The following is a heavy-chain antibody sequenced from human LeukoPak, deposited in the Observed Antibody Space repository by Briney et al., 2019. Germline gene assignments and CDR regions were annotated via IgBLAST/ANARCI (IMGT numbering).Heavy chain of an antibody. J-gene: IGHJ4*02. Sequence: SETLSLTCTVSGASIITTNYYWGWNRHPPGKGLECIGSISYSGNAYYNPSLRSRLSISMDASNNQFSLKVRSVTAADTAVYYCARNLGQTWGTVTTDLWYFDHWGQGTLVPVSS. CDR3: ARNLGQTWGTVTTDLWYFDH. D-gene: IGHD4-11*01. CDR2: ISYSGNA. V-gene: IGHV4-39*01. CDR1: GASIITTNYY.